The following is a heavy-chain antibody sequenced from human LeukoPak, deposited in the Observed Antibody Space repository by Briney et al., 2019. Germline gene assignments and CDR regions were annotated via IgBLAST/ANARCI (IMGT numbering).Heavy chain of an antibody. CDR2: ISSNGGRT. CDR3: VKGFDTAMAYFDY. Sequence: GGSLRLSCSASGFTFSSYAMHWVRQAPGKGLEYVSSISSNGGRTYYADSLKGRFTISRDNSKNTLYLQMSSLRAEDTAVYYCVKGFDTAMAYFDYWGQGTLVTVSS. V-gene: IGHV3-64D*09. D-gene: IGHD5-18*01. CDR1: GFTFSSYA. J-gene: IGHJ4*02.